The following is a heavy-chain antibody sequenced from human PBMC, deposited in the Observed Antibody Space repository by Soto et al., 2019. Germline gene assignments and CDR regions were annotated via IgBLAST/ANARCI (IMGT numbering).Heavy chain of an antibody. D-gene: IGHD3-10*01. V-gene: IGHV4-39*01. CDR3: ARQDLGGSGSYTTADNWFDP. J-gene: IGHJ5*02. CDR2: IYYSGST. Sequence: SETLSLTCTVSGGSISSSSYYWGWIRQPPGKGLEWIGSIYYSGSTYYNPSLKSRVTISVDTSKNQFSLKLSSVTAADTAVYYCARQDLGGSGSYTTADNWFDPWGQGTLVTVSS. CDR1: GGSISSSSYY.